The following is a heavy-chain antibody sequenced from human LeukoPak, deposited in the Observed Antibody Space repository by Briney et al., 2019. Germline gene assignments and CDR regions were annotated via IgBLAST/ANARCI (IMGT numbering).Heavy chain of an antibody. Sequence: SETLSLTCTVSGGSISSSSYYWGWIRQPPGKGLEWIGSIYYSGSTYYNPSLKSRVTISVDTSKNQFSLKLSSVTAAHTAVYYCARSIVATMSLGYYYYYYMDVWGKGTTVTISS. CDR3: ARSIVATMSLGYYYYYYMDV. CDR1: GGSISSSSYY. CDR2: IYYSGST. J-gene: IGHJ6*03. D-gene: IGHD5-12*01. V-gene: IGHV4-39*07.